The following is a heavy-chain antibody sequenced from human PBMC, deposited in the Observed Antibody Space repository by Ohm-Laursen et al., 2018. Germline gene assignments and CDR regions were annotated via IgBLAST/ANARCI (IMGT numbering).Heavy chain of an antibody. V-gene: IGHV1-2*04. CDR2: INPQSGGI. J-gene: IGHJ4*02. CDR1: GYTFTGYY. D-gene: IGHD4-23*01. Sequence: ASVKVSCKVSGYTFTGYYMHWVRQAPGQGLEWMGWINPQSGGIDYAQKFQGWVTMTRDTSITTAYMDLSRLRSDDTAVYYCARGQEPYYGGNSDYWGQGTLVTVSS. CDR3: ARGQEPYYGGNSDY.